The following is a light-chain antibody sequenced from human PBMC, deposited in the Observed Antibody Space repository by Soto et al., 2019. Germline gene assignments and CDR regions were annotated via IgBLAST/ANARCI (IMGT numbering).Light chain of an antibody. CDR2: GAS. J-gene: IGKJ5*01. CDR3: QQANSFPIT. Sequence: DIQLTQSPPSVSASVVDSVTINCQASQDVGKWLAWYQQKPGKAPTLLIHGASSLQSGVPPRYSGSGYGTDFTLTISSLQPEDFATYYCQQANSFPITFGQGTRLDIK. V-gene: IGKV1-12*01. CDR1: QDVGKW.